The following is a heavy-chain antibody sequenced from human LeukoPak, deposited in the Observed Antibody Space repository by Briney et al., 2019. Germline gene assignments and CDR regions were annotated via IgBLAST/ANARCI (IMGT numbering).Heavy chain of an antibody. J-gene: IGHJ5*02. CDR1: GGSISSGGYS. V-gene: IGHV4-30-4*01. CDR2: IYYSGTT. Sequence: SQTLSLTCTVSGGSISSGGYSWSWIRQHPGKGLEWIGYIYYSGTTYYNPSLRSRVTISVDTSKNQVSLKLSSVTAADTAVYYCARHYSITGGRLSGYWLDPWGQGTLVTVSS. D-gene: IGHD7-27*01. CDR3: ARHYSITGGRLSGYWLDP.